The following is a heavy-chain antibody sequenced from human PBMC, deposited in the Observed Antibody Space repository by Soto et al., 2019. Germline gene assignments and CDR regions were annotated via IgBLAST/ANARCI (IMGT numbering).Heavy chain of an antibody. CDR1: GFTFSSYS. CDR2: ISGSGGST. J-gene: IGHJ3*02. Sequence: GGSLRLSCAASGFTFSSYSMNWVSQAPGKGLEWVSAISGSGGSTYYADSVKGRFTISRDNSKNTLYLQMNSLRAEDTAVYYCFTGVEPAAIFLPALDIWGQGTMV. V-gene: IGHV3-23*01. D-gene: IGHD2-2*02. CDR3: FTGVEPAAIFLPALDI.